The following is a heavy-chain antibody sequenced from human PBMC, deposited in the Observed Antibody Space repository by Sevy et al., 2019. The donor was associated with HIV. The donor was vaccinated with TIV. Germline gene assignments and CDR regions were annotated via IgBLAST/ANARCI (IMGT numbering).Heavy chain of an antibody. D-gene: IGHD2-8*01. Sequence: GGSLRLSCAASVFAFYDYSMSWIRQAPGKGLEWVATLSFGCGKINYADSVKGRFTISRDNSKNSFYLQMDNLRVEDTARYYCAGEGCTRPHDYWGQGTRVTVSS. J-gene: IGHJ4*02. CDR2: LSFGCGKI. CDR3: AGEGCTRPHDY. V-gene: IGHV3-23*01. CDR1: VFAFYDYS.